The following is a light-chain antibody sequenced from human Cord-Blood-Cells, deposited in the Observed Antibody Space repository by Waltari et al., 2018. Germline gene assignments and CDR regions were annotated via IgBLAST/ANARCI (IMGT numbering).Light chain of an antibody. V-gene: IGKV3-11*01. CDR3: QQRSNWPPT. Sequence: EIVLTQSPATLSLSPGERATPSCRASQSVSSYLAWYQQKPGQAPMLLIYDASNRATGIPARFNGSGSGADFTLTISSLEPEDVAVYYCQQRSNWPPTFGQGTKVDIK. J-gene: IGKJ1*01. CDR1: QSVSSY. CDR2: DAS.